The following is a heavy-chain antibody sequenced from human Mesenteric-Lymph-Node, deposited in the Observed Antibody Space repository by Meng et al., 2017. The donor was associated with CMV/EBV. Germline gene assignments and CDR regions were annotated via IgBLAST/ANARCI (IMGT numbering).Heavy chain of an antibody. J-gene: IGHJ5*02. D-gene: IGHD3-3*01. CDR2: IYYSGST. V-gene: IGHV4-39*07. CDR1: GGSISTSTYY. Sequence: GSLRLSCTVSGGSISTSTYYWGWIRQPPGKGLEWIGSIYYSGSTYYNPSLKSRVTISVDTSKNQFSLKLNSVTAADTAVYYCARGVGTVTLFGVVITKTNWFDPWGQGTLVTVSS. CDR3: ARGVGTVTLFGVVITKTNWFDP.